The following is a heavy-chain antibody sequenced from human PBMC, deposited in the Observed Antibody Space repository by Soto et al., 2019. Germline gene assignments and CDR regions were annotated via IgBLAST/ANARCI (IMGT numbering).Heavy chain of an antibody. D-gene: IGHD1-1*01. CDR2: IIPIFGTA. V-gene: IGHV1-69*13. J-gene: IGHJ6*02. Sequence: SVKVSCKASGGTFSSYAISWVRQAPGQGLEWMGGIIPIFGTANYAQKFQGRVTITADESTSTAYMELSSLRSEDTAVYYCAREGTKGYYYYYGMDVWGQGTTVTVS. CDR3: AREGTKGYYYYYGMDV. CDR1: GGTFSSYA.